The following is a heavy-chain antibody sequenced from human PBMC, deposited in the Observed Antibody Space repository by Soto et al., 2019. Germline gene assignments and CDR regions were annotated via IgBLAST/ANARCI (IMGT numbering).Heavy chain of an antibody. CDR2: IYYSGST. Sequence: SETLSLTCTVSGGSISSYYWSWIRQPPGKGLEWIGYIYYSGSTNYNPSLKSRVTISVDTSKNQFSLKLSSVTAADTAVYYCARVCSGYDPGHFDYWGQGTLVTVSS. D-gene: IGHD5-12*01. CDR3: ARVCSGYDPGHFDY. V-gene: IGHV4-59*01. CDR1: GGSISSYY. J-gene: IGHJ4*02.